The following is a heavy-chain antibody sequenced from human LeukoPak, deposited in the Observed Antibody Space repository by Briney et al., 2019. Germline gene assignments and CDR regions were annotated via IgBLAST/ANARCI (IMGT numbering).Heavy chain of an antibody. J-gene: IGHJ4*02. CDR3: ATPKLERPRVAPKQFDY. CDR2: FDPEDGET. D-gene: IGHD1-1*01. Sequence: ASVKVSCKVSGYTLTELSMHWVRQAPGKGLEWMGGFDPEDGETIYAQKFQGRVTMTEDTSTDTAYMELSSLRSEDTAVYYCATPKLERPRVAPKQFDYWGQGTLVTVSS. CDR1: GYTLTELS. V-gene: IGHV1-24*01.